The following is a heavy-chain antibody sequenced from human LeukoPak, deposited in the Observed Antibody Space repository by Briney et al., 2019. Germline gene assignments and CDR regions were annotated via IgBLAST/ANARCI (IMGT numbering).Heavy chain of an antibody. CDR2: ISGSGGST. Sequence: PGGSLRLSCAASGFTFSSCAMSWVRQAPGKGLEWVSAISGSGGSTYYADSVRGRFTISRDNSKNTLCLQMSSLRADDTAVYYCAKDGIDSGDPNGFDPWGQGTLVTVSS. V-gene: IGHV3-23*01. CDR3: AKDGIDSGDPNGFDP. CDR1: GFTFSSCA. D-gene: IGHD3-10*01. J-gene: IGHJ5*02.